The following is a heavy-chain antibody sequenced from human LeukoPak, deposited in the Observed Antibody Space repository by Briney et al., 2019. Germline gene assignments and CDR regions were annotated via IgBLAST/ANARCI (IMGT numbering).Heavy chain of an antibody. J-gene: IGHJ2*01. CDR2: IWYDGSNK. CDR1: GFTFSSYG. CDR3: ARGDGDYAGGYFDL. D-gene: IGHD4-17*01. V-gene: IGHV3-33*01. Sequence: SGGSLRLSCAASGFTFSSYGMHWVRQAPGKGVEGVAVIWYDGSNKYYADSGKGRFTISRDNSKNTLYLQMNSLRAEDTAVYYCARGDGDYAGGYFDLWGRGTLVTVSS.